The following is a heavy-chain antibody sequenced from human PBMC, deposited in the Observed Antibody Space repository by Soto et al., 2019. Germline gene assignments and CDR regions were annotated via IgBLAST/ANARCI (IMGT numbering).Heavy chain of an antibody. V-gene: IGHV4-31*03. CDR1: GGSISSGGYY. J-gene: IGHJ5*02. CDR2: IYYSGST. CDR3: ARGPSRDFEGHNWFDP. Sequence: SETLSLTCTVSGGSISSGGYYWSWIRQHPGKGLEWIGYIYYSGSTYYNPSLNSRVTITVDTSNNQFSLKLSSVTAADTAVYYCARGPSRDFEGHNWFDPWGQGTLVTVSS. D-gene: IGHD3-3*01.